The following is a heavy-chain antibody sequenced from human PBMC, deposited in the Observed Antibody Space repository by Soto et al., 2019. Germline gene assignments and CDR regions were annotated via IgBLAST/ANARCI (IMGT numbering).Heavy chain of an antibody. CDR1: GFTFSSYG. J-gene: IGHJ4*02. D-gene: IGHD3-9*01. Sequence: QVKLVESGGGVVQPGRSLRLSCAASGFTFSSYGMHWVRQAPGKGLEWVTVISYDGNVSYYADYVKCRFTISRGHSKNPLYLQMNSMRTEDTAMYYCAQEGQITDWYCDYWGRGSQVTVPS. CDR3: AQEGQITDWYCDY. V-gene: IGHV3-30*18. CDR2: ISYDGNVS.